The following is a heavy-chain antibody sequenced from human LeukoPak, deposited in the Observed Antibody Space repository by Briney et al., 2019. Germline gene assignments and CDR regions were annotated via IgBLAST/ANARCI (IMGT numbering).Heavy chain of an antibody. CDR1: GFSFSTPE. V-gene: IGHV3-48*03. CDR2: ISKDGRTI. J-gene: IGHJ4*02. D-gene: IGHD5-12*01. CDR3: ARVSYTGFDLYFDA. Sequence: GGSLRLSCAASGFSFSTPEMAWVRQAPGKGLEWVSYISKDGRTIYYADSMKGRFTISIDNTRHSLFRLLSSLSADDTAFYYGARVSYTGFDLYFDAWGQGTLVTISS.